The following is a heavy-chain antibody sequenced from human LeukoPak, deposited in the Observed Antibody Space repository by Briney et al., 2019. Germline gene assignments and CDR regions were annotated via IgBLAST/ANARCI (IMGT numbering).Heavy chain of an antibody. CDR2: IGGPGAPT. V-gene: IGHV3-23*01. CDR1: GFTFSSYS. J-gene: IGHJ2*01. Sequence: GGSLRLSCVASGFTFSSYSLTWVRQTPEKGLAWVSIIGGPGAPTFYADSVEGRFTISRDNSKNTVYLQMNSLRAEDTTLYFCARGATRATRHFDLWGRGTLATVSS. D-gene: IGHD2-15*01. CDR3: ARGATRATRHFDL.